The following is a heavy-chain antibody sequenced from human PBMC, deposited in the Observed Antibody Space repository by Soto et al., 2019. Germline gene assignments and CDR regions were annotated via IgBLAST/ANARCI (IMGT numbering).Heavy chain of an antibody. J-gene: IGHJ5*02. Sequence: EVQLVESGGGLVQPGGSLRLSCAASGFTVSSNYMSWVRQAPGKGLEWVSVIYGGGSTYYADSVKGRFTISRHNSKNTLYLQMNSLRAEDTAVYYCARAVTMVRVDTWDWFDPWGQGTLVTVSS. V-gene: IGHV3-53*04. CDR1: GFTVSSNY. CDR2: IYGGGST. CDR3: ARAVTMVRVDTWDWFDP. D-gene: IGHD3-10*01.